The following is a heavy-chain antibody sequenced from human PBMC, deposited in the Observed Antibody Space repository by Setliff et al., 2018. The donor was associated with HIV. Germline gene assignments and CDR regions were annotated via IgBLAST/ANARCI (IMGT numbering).Heavy chain of an antibody. CDR1: GGTSNTYA. V-gene: IGHV1-69*10. J-gene: IGHJ3*02. CDR2: VITILDIT. CDR3: AGPRGDEAFDI. Sequence: SVKISCKASGGTSNTYAINWVRQAPGQGLEWMGQVITILDITSYAQKFQGRVTITADESTNTMYMELSSLRSDETAVYYCAGPRGDEAFDIWGQGTMVTVSS. D-gene: IGHD3-10*01.